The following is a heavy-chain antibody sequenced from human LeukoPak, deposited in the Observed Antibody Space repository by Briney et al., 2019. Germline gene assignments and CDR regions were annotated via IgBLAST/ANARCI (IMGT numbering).Heavy chain of an antibody. Sequence: GGSLSLSCATSGFTFSSYSMNWVRQAPGKGLEWLSYISISNTIYYADSVRGRFTISRDNAKNSLYLQMGSLRAEDMAVYYCARDQKASITIFGVVSYYYYMDVWGKGTTVTVSS. D-gene: IGHD3-3*01. CDR1: GFTFSSYS. CDR2: ISISNTI. V-gene: IGHV3-48*01. CDR3: ARDQKASITIFGVVSYYYYMDV. J-gene: IGHJ6*03.